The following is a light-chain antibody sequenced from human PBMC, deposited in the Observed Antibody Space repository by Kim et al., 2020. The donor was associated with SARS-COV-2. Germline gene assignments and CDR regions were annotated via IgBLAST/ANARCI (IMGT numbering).Light chain of an antibody. CDR2: AAS. CDR1: RDINNF. J-gene: IGKJ1*01. CDR3: VQYATFPRT. V-gene: IGKV1-17*03. Sequence: AAVGERVTITCRASRDINNFLGWFQQKPGEAPKRLIHAASSLQSGVPSRFSGSGSGTEFTLTISSLQPEDFATYYCVQYATFPRTFGQGTKVDIK.